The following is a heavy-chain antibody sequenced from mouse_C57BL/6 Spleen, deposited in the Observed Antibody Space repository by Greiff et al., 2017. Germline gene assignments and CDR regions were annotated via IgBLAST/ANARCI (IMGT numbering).Heavy chain of an antibody. D-gene: IGHD4-1*01. Sequence: EVHLVESGGGLVKPGGSLKLSCAASGFTFSSYAMSWVRQTPEKRLEWVATISDGGSYTYYPDNVKGRFTISRDNAKNNLYLQMSHLKSEDTAMYYCARLTGTLAYWGQGTLVTVSA. J-gene: IGHJ3*01. CDR2: ISDGGSYT. CDR3: ARLTGTLAY. CDR1: GFTFSSYA. V-gene: IGHV5-4*01.